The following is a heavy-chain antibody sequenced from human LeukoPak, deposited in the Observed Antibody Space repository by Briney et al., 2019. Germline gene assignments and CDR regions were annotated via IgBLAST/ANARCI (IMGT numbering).Heavy chain of an antibody. CDR3: AREGITDYGMDV. V-gene: IGHV3-21*01. CDR1: GFTFSSYS. D-gene: IGHD1-14*01. Sequence: GGSLRLSCAASGFTFSSYSVNWVRQAPGKGLEWVSSISSSSSYIYYADSVKGRFTISRDNAKNSLYLQMNSLRAEDTAVYYCAREGITDYGMDVWGQGTTVTVSS. J-gene: IGHJ6*02. CDR2: ISSSSSYI.